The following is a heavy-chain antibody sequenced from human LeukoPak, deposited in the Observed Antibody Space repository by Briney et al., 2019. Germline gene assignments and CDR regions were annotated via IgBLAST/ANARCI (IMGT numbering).Heavy chain of an antibody. CDR1: GFTFDDYG. J-gene: IGHJ4*02. D-gene: IGHD3-9*01. CDR2: INWNGGST. CDR3: ARGSYYDILTGYYEKLFDY. V-gene: IGHV3-20*04. Sequence: GGSLRLSCAAPGFTFDDYGMSWVRQAPGKGLEWVSGINWNGGSTGYADSVKGRFTISRDNAKNSLYLQMNSLRAEDTALYYCARGSYYDILTGYYEKLFDYWGQGTLVTVSS.